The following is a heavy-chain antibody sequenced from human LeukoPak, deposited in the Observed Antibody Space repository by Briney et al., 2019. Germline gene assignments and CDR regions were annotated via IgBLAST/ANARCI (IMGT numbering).Heavy chain of an antibody. V-gene: IGHV4-31*11. Sequence: PSETLSLTCAVYGGSFSGYYWSWIRQHPEKGLEWIGYIYYSGSTYHNPSLKSRVTIAVDTSKNQFSLKPSSVTAADTAVYYCATVPAAIRAVDYWGQGTLVTVSS. CDR1: GGSFSGYY. D-gene: IGHD2-2*01. CDR3: ATVPAAIRAVDY. CDR2: IYYSGST. J-gene: IGHJ4*02.